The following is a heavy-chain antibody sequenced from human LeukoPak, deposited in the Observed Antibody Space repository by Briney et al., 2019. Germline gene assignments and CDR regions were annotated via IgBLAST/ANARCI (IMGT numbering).Heavy chain of an antibody. V-gene: IGHV3-30-3*01. CDR3: AREAYSSWSGYYYGMDV. CDR1: GFTFSSYA. D-gene: IGHD6-6*01. J-gene: IGHJ6*02. Sequence: GGSLRLSCAASGFTFSSYAMHWVRQAPGKGLEWVAVISYDGSNKYYADSVKGRFTISRDNSKNTLYLQMNSLRAEDTAVYYCAREAYSSWSGYYYGMDVWGQGTTVTVSS. CDR2: ISYDGSNK.